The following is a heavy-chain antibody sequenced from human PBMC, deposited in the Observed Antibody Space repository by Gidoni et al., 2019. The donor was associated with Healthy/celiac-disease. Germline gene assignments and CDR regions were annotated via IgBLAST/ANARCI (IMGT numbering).Heavy chain of an antibody. V-gene: IGHV4-34*01. CDR3: ARRGGYCSSTSCYTVGGLYYYGMDV. J-gene: IGHJ6*02. CDR2: INHSGST. CDR1: GGSFSGYY. Sequence: QVQLQQWGAGLLKPSETLSLTCAVYGGSFSGYYWSWIRQPPGKGLEWIGEINHSGSTNYNPSLKSRVTISVDTSKNQFSLKLSSVTAADTAVYYCARRGGYCSSTSCYTVGGLYYYGMDVWGQGTTVTVSS. D-gene: IGHD2-2*02.